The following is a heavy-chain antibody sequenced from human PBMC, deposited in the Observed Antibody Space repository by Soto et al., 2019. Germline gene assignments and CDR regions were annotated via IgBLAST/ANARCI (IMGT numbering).Heavy chain of an antibody. Sequence: QVQLVESGGGVVQPGRSLRLSCAASGFTFSSYAMHWVRQAPGKGLEWVAVISYDGSNKYYADSVKGRFTISRDNSKNTLYLQMNSVRAEDTAVYYCASGEGLRYYDFWSGYYRGLWYYGMDVWGQGTTVTVSS. J-gene: IGHJ6*02. CDR3: ASGEGLRYYDFWSGYYRGLWYYGMDV. CDR1: GFTFSSYA. D-gene: IGHD3-3*01. V-gene: IGHV3-30-3*01. CDR2: ISYDGSNK.